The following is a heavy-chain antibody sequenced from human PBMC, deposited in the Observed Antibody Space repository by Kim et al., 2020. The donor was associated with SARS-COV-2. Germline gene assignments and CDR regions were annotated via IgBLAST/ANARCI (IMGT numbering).Heavy chain of an antibody. V-gene: IGHV3-11*01. J-gene: IGHJ3*02. CDR3: SRDWIISATRDTFDI. CDR2: ISKSGKTI. D-gene: IGHD1-26*01. Sequence: GGSLRLSCVASGFTFSDYSMSWIRQAPGKGLEWISYISKSGKTIYYADSVKGRFTISRDNAENSDYVQMNSLRDEDTAVYYCSRDWIISATRDTFDIWGLGTVVTVSS. CDR1: GFTFSDYS.